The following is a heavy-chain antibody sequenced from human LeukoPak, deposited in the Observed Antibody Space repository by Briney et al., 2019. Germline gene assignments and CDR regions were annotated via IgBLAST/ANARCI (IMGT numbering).Heavy chain of an antibody. CDR2: IWFDGTDK. J-gene: IGHJ5*02. CDR3: ARDLRPRAGLDWFDP. Sequence: GGSLRLSCAASGFIFSNYGMHWVRQAPGKGLEWVAVIWFDGTDKYYADSVKGRFTISRDNSKNKLYLQMNSLRAEDTGVYYCARDLRPRAGLDWFDPWGQGTLVTVSS. D-gene: IGHD2-15*01. CDR1: GFIFSNYG. V-gene: IGHV3-33*01.